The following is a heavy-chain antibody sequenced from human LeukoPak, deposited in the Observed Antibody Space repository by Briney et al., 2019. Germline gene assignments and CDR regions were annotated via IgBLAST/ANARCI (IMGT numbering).Heavy chain of an antibody. J-gene: IGHJ3*02. CDR1: GYSFTSYW. CDR2: IYPGDSDT. D-gene: IGHD3-22*01. V-gene: IGHV5-51*01. CDR3: ASTPYYYDSSGYYLDAFDI. Sequence: GESLKISCQGSGYSFTSYWIGWVRQMPGKGLEWMGIIYPGDSDTRYSPSFQGQVTISADKSISTAYLQWSSLKASDTAMYYCASTPYYYDSSGYYLDAFDIWGQGTMVTVSS.